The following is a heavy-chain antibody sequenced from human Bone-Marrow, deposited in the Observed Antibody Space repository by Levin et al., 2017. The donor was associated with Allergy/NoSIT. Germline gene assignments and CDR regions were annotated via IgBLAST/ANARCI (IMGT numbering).Heavy chain of an antibody. CDR2: ISSSGTNYI. CDR1: GFSLNSYS. CDR3: AREPESDYPLGLDV. D-gene: IGHD4-17*01. V-gene: IGHV3-21*01. J-gene: IGHJ6*02. Sequence: PGGSLRLSCAASGFSLNSYSMNWVRQAPGKGLEWVSAISSSGTNYIHYADSVNGRFTISRDNAKNSLYLQMNSLRADDTAVYYCAREPESDYPLGLDVWGQGTTVTVSS.